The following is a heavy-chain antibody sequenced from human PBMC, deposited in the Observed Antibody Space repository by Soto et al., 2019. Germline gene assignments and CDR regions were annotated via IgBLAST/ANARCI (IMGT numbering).Heavy chain of an antibody. CDR1: GFSLNTGGLG. Sequence: SGPTLVNPTQTLTLTCTFSGFSLNTGGLGVGWIRQPPGKALEWLALIYWDGDKRYSPSLKSRVTITKDTFKNQLVLTMTNMDPVDTATYYCAHLPWKQLWPRAPVVYWGQGTPVTVSS. J-gene: IGHJ4*02. CDR2: IYWDGDK. CDR3: AHLPWKQLWPRAPVVY. V-gene: IGHV2-5*02. D-gene: IGHD5-18*01.